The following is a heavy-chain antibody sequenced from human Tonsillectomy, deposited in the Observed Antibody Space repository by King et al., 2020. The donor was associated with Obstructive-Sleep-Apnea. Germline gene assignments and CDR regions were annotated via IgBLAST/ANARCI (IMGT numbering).Heavy chain of an antibody. CDR2: IYYSGST. CDR3: AREGEYSGYDPSGAFDI. CDR1: GGSISSYY. Sequence: VQLQESGPGLVKPSETLSLTCIVSGGSISSYYWNWIRQPPGKGLEWIGYIYYSGSTNYNPSLKSRVPISVDTSKNQFSLKLSSVTAADTAVYYCAREGEYSGYDPSGAFDIWGQGTMVTVSS. V-gene: IGHV4-59*01. D-gene: IGHD5-12*01. J-gene: IGHJ3*02.